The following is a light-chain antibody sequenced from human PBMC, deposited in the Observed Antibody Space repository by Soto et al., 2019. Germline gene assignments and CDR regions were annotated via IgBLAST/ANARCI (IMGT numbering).Light chain of an antibody. CDR3: QQSYNTPIT. CDR1: QTISNY. Sequence: DIQMTQSPSSLSASLGDRVTITRRASQTISNYLNWYQQKSGRAPELLAYAASNLQSGVPSRFTGSGSGTHFTLTISGLEPADFATYFCQQSYNTPITFGQGTRLEIK. CDR2: AAS. J-gene: IGKJ5*01. V-gene: IGKV1-39*01.